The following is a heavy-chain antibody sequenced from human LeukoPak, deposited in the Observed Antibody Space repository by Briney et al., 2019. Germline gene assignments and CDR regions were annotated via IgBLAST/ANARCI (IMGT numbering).Heavy chain of an antibody. CDR3: ASSTTVVTRGAFDI. D-gene: IGHD4-23*01. CDR1: GYTFTGYY. J-gene: IGHJ3*02. Sequence: LGASVKVSCKASGYTFTGYYMHWVRQAPGQGLEWMGWINPNSGGTNYAQKFQGRVTMTRDTSISTAYMELSRLRSDDTAVYYCASSTTVVTRGAFDIWGQGTMVTVSS. CDR2: INPNSGGT. V-gene: IGHV1-2*03.